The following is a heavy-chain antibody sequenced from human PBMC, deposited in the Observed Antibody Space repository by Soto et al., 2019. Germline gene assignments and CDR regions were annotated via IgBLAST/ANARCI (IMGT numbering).Heavy chain of an antibody. CDR2: ISYDGSNK. CDR3: AKDRTLGYYYGMDV. Sequence: PGGSLRLSCAASGFTFSSYGMHWVRQAPGKGLEWVAVISYDGSNKYYADSVKGRFTISRDNSKNTLYLQMNSLRAEDTAAYYCAKDRTLGYYYGMDVWGQGTTVTVSS. J-gene: IGHJ6*02. V-gene: IGHV3-30*18. CDR1: GFTFSSYG.